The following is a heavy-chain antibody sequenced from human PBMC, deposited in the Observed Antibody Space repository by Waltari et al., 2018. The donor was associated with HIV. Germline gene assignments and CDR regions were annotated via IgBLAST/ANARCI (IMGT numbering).Heavy chain of an antibody. CDR3: FDYSNTESYGLDV. CDR1: GYTFTAHY. Sequence: QGQLVQSGAEVKKPGASVKVSCKASGYTFTAHYIHWVRQAPGQGLEWMGRINPKSGVTHYAQKFQDRVTVTRDTSITTAYMELSSLRSDDTARYFCFDYSNTESYGLDVWGQGTTVTVSS. D-gene: IGHD3-16*01. J-gene: IGHJ6*02. CDR2: INPKSGVT. V-gene: IGHV1-2*06.